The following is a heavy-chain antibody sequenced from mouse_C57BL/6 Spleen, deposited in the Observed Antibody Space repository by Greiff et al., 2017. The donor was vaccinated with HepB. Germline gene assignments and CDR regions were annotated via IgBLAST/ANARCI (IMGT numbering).Heavy chain of an antibody. Sequence: EVQLQESGPGLVKPSQSLSLTCSVTGYSITSGYYWNWIRQFPGNKLEWMGYISYDGSNNYNPSLKNRISITRDTSKNQFFLKLNSVTTEDTATYYCARDGSSSYWGQGTLVTVSA. CDR3: ARDGSSSY. V-gene: IGHV3-6*01. D-gene: IGHD1-1*01. J-gene: IGHJ3*01. CDR2: ISYDGSN. CDR1: GYSITSGYY.